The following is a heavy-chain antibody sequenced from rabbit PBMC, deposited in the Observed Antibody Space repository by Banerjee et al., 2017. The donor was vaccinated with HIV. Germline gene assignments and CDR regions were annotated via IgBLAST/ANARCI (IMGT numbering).Heavy chain of an antibody. CDR3: ASHADRSWWFTRLDL. D-gene: IGHD4-2*01. CDR1: GFSFNSIFW. J-gene: IGHJ3*01. Sequence: QSLEESGGGLVKPGASLTLTCTTSGFSFNSIFWICWVRQAPGKGLEWIACIYAGSSGSTYYASWAKGRFTISRTSSTTVTLQMTSLTAADTATYFCASHADRSWWFTRLDLWGQGTLVTVS. V-gene: IGHV1S40*01. CDR2: IYAGSSGST.